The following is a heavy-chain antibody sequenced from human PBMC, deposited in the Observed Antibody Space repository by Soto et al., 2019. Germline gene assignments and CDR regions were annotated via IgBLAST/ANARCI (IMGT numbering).Heavy chain of an antibody. J-gene: IGHJ3*02. V-gene: IGHV3-23*01. Sequence: PGGSLRLSCAASGFTFSSYAMSWVRQAPGKGLEWVSAISGSGGSTYYADSVKGRFTISRDNSKNTLYLQMNGLRAEDTAVYYCAKGGPYDSSGYYPEGAFDIWGQGTMVTVSS. CDR2: ISGSGGST. CDR1: GFTFSSYA. CDR3: AKGGPYDSSGYYPEGAFDI. D-gene: IGHD3-22*01.